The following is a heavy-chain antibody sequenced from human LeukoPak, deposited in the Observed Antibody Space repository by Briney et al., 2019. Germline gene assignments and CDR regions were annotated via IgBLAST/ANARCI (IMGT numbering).Heavy chain of an antibody. J-gene: IGHJ3*01. Sequence: PGGSLRLSCVASGFTLATYGMSWVRQAAGQGLEWFSVVGESSHTTHYHDSLKGRFFITRDNSKNTVQLDMNRLTVEDTAVYYCAKDSLIVVRGVGSDDGFAVWGQGTMVTVSS. CDR3: AKDSLIVVRGVGSDDGFAV. V-gene: IGHV3-23*01. D-gene: IGHD3-10*01. CDR1: GFTLATYG. CDR2: VGESSHTT.